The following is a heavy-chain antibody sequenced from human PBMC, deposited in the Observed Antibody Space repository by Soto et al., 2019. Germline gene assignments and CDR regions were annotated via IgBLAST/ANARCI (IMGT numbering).Heavy chain of an antibody. CDR2: IIPIFGTA. V-gene: IGHV1-69*06. CDR3: ARVSGYCSGGSCYSRFSYYYYYGMDV. CDR1: GGTFSSYA. Sequence: QVQLVQSGAEVKKPGSSVKVSCKASGGTFSSYAIIWVRQAPGQGLEWMGGIIPIFGTANYAQKFQGRVTITADKSTSTAYMELSSLRSEDTAVYYCARVSGYCSGGSCYSRFSYYYYYGMDVWGQGTTVTVSS. J-gene: IGHJ6*02. D-gene: IGHD2-15*01.